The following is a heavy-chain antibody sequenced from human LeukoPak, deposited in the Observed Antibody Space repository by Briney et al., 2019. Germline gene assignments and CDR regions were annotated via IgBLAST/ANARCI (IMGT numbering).Heavy chain of an antibody. J-gene: IGHJ4*02. V-gene: IGHV1-18*01. CDR2: ISAYNGNT. CDR1: GYTFTGYG. D-gene: IGHD4-17*01. CDR3: ARGDYGDDVKLYFDY. Sequence: ASVKVSCKASGYTFTGYGISWVRPAPGQGLEWMGWISAYNGNTNYAQKLQGRVTMTTDTSTSTAYMELRSLRSDDTAVYYCARGDYGDDVKLYFDYWGQGTLVTVSS.